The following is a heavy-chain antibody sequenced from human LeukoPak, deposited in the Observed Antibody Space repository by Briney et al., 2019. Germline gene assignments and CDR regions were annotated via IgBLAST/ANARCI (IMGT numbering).Heavy chain of an antibody. CDR3: ARGTRVAAAGILSYYYMDV. Sequence: GASVKVSCKASGYTFTSYDINWVRQATGQGLEWMGWMNPNSGNTGYAQTFQGRVTMTRNTSISTAYMELSSLRSEDTAVYYCARGTRVAAAGILSYYYMDVWGKGTTVTVSS. J-gene: IGHJ6*03. D-gene: IGHD6-13*01. CDR1: GYTFTSYD. CDR2: MNPNSGNT. V-gene: IGHV1-8*01.